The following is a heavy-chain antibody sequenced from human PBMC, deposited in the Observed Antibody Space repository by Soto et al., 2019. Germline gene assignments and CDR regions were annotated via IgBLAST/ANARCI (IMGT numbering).Heavy chain of an antibody. Sequence: GGSLRLSCAASGFTFSSYAMSWVRQAPGKGLEWVSAISGSGGSTYYADSVKGRFTISRDNSKNTLYLQMNSLRAEDTAVYYFAKAYYYDSSGYYYAPSYFDYWGQGTLVTVSS. CDR1: GFTFSSYA. V-gene: IGHV3-23*01. CDR3: AKAYYYDSSGYYYAPSYFDY. CDR2: ISGSGGST. D-gene: IGHD3-22*01. J-gene: IGHJ4*02.